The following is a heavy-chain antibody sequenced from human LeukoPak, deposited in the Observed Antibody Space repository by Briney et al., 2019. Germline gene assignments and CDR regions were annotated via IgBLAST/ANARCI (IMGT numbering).Heavy chain of an antibody. CDR2: IYWNDDK. V-gene: IGHV2-5*01. CDR1: GFSLGTSGVG. Sequence: SGPTLVNPTQTLTLTCTFSGFSLGTSGVGVGWIRQPPGKALEWLALIYWNDDKRYSPSLKSRLTITKDTSKNQVVLTMTNMDPVDTATYYCAHSYSAADTNWFDPWGQGTLVTVSS. J-gene: IGHJ5*02. CDR3: AHSYSAADTNWFDP. D-gene: IGHD6-13*01.